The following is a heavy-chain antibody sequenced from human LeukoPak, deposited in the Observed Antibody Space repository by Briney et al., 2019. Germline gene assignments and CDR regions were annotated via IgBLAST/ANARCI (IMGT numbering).Heavy chain of an antibody. J-gene: IGHJ4*02. CDR3: ARGADSSGLFDY. D-gene: IGHD3-22*01. CDR2: ISYTGST. V-gene: IGHV4-59*01. Sequence: PSETLSLTCSVSSGSISGSYWNWIRQPPGKGLEYIGYISYTGSTNYNPSLKSRVTISVDTSKNQFSLKLSSVTAADMAVYYCARGADSSGLFDYWGQGTLVTVSS. CDR1: SGSISGSY.